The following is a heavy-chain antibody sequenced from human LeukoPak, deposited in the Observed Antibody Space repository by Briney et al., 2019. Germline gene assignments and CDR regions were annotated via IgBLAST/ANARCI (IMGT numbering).Heavy chain of an antibody. V-gene: IGHV1-8*02. CDR2: MNPNSGNT. CDR1: GYTFTSYG. CDR3: ARVQSSSWYGDWFDP. D-gene: IGHD6-13*01. J-gene: IGHJ5*02. Sequence: ASVKVSCKASGYTFTSYGVSWVRQASGHGLEWLGWMNPNSGNTGYAQKFQGRVTMTRNTSISTAYMELSSLRSDDTAVYYCARVQSSSWYGDWFDPWGQGTLITVSS.